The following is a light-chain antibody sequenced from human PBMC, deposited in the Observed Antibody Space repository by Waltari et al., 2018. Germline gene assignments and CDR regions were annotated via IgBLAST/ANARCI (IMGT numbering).Light chain of an antibody. Sequence: DIVMTQSPDSLAVSLGERATINCKSSQSVFYSSNNRNYLGWYQHKPGQPPKLLIYWASTRESGVPDRFSGSGSGTDVTLTISNLQAEDVAVYYCQQYYATPRTLGQGTKVAIK. V-gene: IGKV4-1*01. J-gene: IGKJ1*01. CDR2: WAS. CDR3: QQYYATPRT. CDR1: QSVFYSSNNRNY.